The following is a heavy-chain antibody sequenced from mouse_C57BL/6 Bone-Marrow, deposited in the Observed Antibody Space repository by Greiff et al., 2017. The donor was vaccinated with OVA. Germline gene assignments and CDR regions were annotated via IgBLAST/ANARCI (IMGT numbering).Heavy chain of an antibody. CDR1: GFTFSSYG. CDR2: ISRGGSYT. J-gene: IGHJ4*01. D-gene: IGHD1-1*01. Sequence: EVKLVESGGDLVKPGGSLKLSCAASGFTFSSYGMSWVRQTPDKRLEWVATISRGGSYTYYPDSLKGRFTITRDNAKNTVYLQMSSLKSEDTAMYYCARRGTTVVAPYYAMDYWGQGTSVTVSS. V-gene: IGHV5-6*02. CDR3: ARRGTTVVAPYYAMDY.